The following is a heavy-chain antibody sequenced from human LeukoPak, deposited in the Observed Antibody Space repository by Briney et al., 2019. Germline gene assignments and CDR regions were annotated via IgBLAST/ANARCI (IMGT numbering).Heavy chain of an antibody. V-gene: IGHV3-72*01. CDR1: GFDFSDHY. CDR3: TRLGAYHGYYYMDA. J-gene: IGHJ6*03. Sequence: GGSLRLSCAASGFDFSDHYMDWVRQAPGKGLEWVGRIRNRVQSYITEYAASVKGRFSISRDDSKNSLYLQMNSLKNEDTAVYYCTRLGAYHGYYYMDAWGKGSTVIV. CDR2: IRNRVQSYIT.